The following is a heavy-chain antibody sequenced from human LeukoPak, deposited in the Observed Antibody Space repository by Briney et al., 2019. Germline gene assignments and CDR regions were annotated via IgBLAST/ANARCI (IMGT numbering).Heavy chain of an antibody. J-gene: IGHJ4*02. D-gene: IGHD3-22*01. Sequence: GGSLRLSCQGFGFTFSTSAMNSLRQAPGKGVEWVSGIRDSEDTTYYVASVKGRFTVSRDNSKNTLYLKMKSLRVEDTAVYYCRFYTSGSDYWGQGTLVTVSS. CDR2: IRDSEDTT. CDR3: RFYTSGSDY. V-gene: IGHV3-23*01. CDR1: GFTFSTSA.